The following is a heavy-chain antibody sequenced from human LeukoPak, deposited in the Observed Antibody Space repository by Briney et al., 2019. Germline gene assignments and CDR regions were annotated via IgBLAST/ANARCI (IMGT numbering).Heavy chain of an antibody. CDR3: ARGPPYAPGVLNV. D-gene: IGHD3-9*01. V-gene: IGHV4-38-2*02. CDR2: IYNSGTT. Sequence: SSETLSLTCTVSGYSINSGHWWGWIRQPPGKGLEWIGRIYNSGTTNYNPSLKSRVTILVDTSKNLFSLKLPSVTAADTAVYFCARGPPYAPGVLNVWGKGTTVTISS. J-gene: IGHJ6*04. CDR1: GYSINSGHW.